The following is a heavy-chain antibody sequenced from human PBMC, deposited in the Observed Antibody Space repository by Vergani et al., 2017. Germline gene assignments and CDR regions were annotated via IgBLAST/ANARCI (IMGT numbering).Heavy chain of an antibody. CDR3: ARETHVEKATVSXFDP. Sequence: QVQLQESGPGLVKPSETLSLTCTVSGGSISSYYWSWIRQPPGKGLEWIGNIYYSGSTNYNPTLKSRVTISVDTSKNQFSLKLSSVTAADTAVYYCARETHVEKATVSXFDPWGQGTLVTVSS. CDR2: IYYSGST. J-gene: IGHJ5*02. CDR1: GGSISSYY. V-gene: IGHV4-59*01. D-gene: IGHD5-24*01.